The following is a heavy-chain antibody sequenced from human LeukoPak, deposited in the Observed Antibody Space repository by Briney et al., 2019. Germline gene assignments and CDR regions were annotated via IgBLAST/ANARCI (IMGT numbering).Heavy chain of an antibody. J-gene: IGHJ4*02. Sequence: ASVKVSCKASGYTFTSYGISWVRQAPGQGLEWMGGIIPIFGTANYAQKFQGRVTITADESTSTAYMELSSLRSEDTAVYYCARSLYYYDSSGYSEYYFDYWGQGTLVTVSS. CDR3: ARSLYYYDSSGYSEYYFDY. V-gene: IGHV1-69*13. CDR1: GYTFTSYG. CDR2: IIPIFGTA. D-gene: IGHD3-22*01.